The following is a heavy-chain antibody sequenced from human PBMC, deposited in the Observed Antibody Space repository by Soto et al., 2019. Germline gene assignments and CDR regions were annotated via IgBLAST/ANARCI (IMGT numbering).Heavy chain of an antibody. Sequence: SETLSLTCSVSGGSVSSNDYYWGWIRQPPAKGLEWIGNIDYNGVTSYNTSLKTRLTISIYTSKNQFSLRLTSVTAADTALYSCVKILVAATTNTDSASWGPGIRVTVSS. CDR3: VKILVAATTNTDSAS. CDR2: IDYNGVT. D-gene: IGHD2-15*01. J-gene: IGHJ4*02. CDR1: GGSVSSNDYY. V-gene: IGHV4-39*01.